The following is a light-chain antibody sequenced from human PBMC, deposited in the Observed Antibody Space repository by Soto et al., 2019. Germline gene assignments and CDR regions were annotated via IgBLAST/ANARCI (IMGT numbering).Light chain of an antibody. J-gene: IGKJ1*01. CDR2: DAS. CDR1: QRISGY. CDR3: QQRSNWPWT. V-gene: IGKV3-11*01. Sequence: EIVLTQSQATQSLSPGERATLSCRASQRISGYLGWYQQKPGQAPRLLIYDASNRATGIPVRFSGSGSGTDYTLTITNLEPEDFAIYYCQQRSNWPWTFGQGTKVDIK.